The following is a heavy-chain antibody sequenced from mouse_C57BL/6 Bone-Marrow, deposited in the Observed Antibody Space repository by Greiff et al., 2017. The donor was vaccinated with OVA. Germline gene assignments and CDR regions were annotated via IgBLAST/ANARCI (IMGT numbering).Heavy chain of an antibody. V-gene: IGHV5-17*01. CDR2: ISSGSSTI. CDR1: GFTFSDYG. D-gene: IGHD2-4*01. CDR3: ARRDDYDGDY. J-gene: IGHJ2*01. Sequence: EVQLVESGGGLVKPGGSLKLSCAASGFTFSDYGMHWVRQAPEEGLEWVAYISSGSSTIYYADTVKGRFTISRDNAKNTLFLQMTSLRSEDTAMYDCARRDDYDGDYWGQGTTLTVSS.